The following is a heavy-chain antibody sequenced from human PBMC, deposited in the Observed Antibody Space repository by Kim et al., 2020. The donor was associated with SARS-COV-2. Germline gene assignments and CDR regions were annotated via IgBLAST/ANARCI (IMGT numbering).Heavy chain of an antibody. D-gene: IGHD3-10*01. CDR1: GYTFTSYG. CDR2: ISAYNGNT. Sequence: ASVKVSCKASGYTFTSYGISWVRQAPGQGLEWMGWISAYNGNTNYAQKLQGRVTMTTDTSTSTAYMELRSLRSDDTAVYYCARDQVTMVQGGAFDIWGQGTMVTVSS. J-gene: IGHJ3*02. CDR3: ARDQVTMVQGGAFDI. V-gene: IGHV1-18*04.